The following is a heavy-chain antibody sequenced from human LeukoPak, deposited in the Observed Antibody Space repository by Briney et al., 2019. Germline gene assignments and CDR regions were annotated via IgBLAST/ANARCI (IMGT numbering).Heavy chain of an antibody. CDR2: ISGSGGIT. J-gene: IGHJ4*02. CDR3: ARGWVRGNDY. Sequence: GGSLGLSCAASGFTFSSYAMTWVRQAPGKGLEWVSIISGSGGITYYTDSVRGRFTISRDNSQNTLYLQLNSLRAEDTAVYYCARGWVRGNDYWGQGTLVTVSS. D-gene: IGHD3-10*01. CDR1: GFTFSSYA. V-gene: IGHV3-23*01.